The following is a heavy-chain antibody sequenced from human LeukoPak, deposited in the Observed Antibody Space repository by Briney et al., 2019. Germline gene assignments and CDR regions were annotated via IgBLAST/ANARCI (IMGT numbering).Heavy chain of an antibody. J-gene: IGHJ1*01. CDR2: ISGSGGST. Sequence: GGSLRLSCAASGFTFSSYVMSWVRQAPGKGLEWVSAISGSGGSTYYADSVKGRFTISRDNSKNTLYLQMNSLRAEDTAVYYCAKYCSGGSCYGPEYFQHWGQGTLVTVSS. D-gene: IGHD2-15*01. V-gene: IGHV3-23*01. CDR3: AKYCSGGSCYGPEYFQH. CDR1: GFTFSSYV.